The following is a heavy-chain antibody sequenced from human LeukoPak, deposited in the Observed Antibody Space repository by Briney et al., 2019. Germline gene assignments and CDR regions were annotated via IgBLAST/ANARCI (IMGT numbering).Heavy chain of an antibody. CDR2: ISCDGGST. Sequence: PGGSLRLSCAASGFTFDDYTMHWVRQPPGKGLEWVSLISCDGGSTYYADSVKGRFTISRDNSKNSLSLEMNSLRTEDTALYYCAKDGKNHFDYWGQGTLVTVSS. J-gene: IGHJ4*02. CDR1: GFTFDDYT. CDR3: AKDGKNHFDY. D-gene: IGHD1-14*01. V-gene: IGHV3-43*01.